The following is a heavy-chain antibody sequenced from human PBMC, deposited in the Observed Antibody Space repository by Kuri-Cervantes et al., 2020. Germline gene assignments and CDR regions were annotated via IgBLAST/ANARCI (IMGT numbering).Heavy chain of an antibody. D-gene: IGHD3-9*01. J-gene: IGHJ4*02. V-gene: IGHV1-58*01. Sequence: SVKVSCKASGFTFTSSAVQWVRQARGQRLEWIGWIVVGSGNTNYAQKFQERVTITRDMSTSTAYMELSSLRSEDTAVYYCAAGTNDILPASFYWGQGNLVNVSS. CDR2: IVVGSGNT. CDR1: GFTFTSSA. CDR3: AAGTNDILPASFY.